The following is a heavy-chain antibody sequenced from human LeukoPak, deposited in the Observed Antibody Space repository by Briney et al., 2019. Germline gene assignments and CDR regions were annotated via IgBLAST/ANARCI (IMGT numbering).Heavy chain of an antibody. CDR2: ISAYNGNT. CDR1: GYTFTIYG. CDR3: ARDSSGTHLGYCSGGSCYSLDY. V-gene: IGHV1-18*01. Sequence: ASVKVSCMASGYTFTIYGISWVRQAPGQGLEWMGWISAYNGNTNYAQKLQGRVTMTTDTSTSTAYMELRSLRSDDTAVYYCARDSSGTHLGYCSGGSCYSLDYWGQGTLVTVSS. D-gene: IGHD2-15*01. J-gene: IGHJ4*02.